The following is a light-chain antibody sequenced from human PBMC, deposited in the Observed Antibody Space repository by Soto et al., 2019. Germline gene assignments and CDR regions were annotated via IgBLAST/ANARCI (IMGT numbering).Light chain of an antibody. CDR1: QSVSSY. J-gene: IGKJ4*01. V-gene: IGKV3-11*01. Sequence: EIVLTQSPATLSLSPGERATLSCRASQSVSSYLAWYQQKPGQAPRLLIYDASNKETGIPARFSGSGSGTEFTLTISILQPDDFATYYCQQYNSYPLTFGGGTKVDIK. CDR3: QQYNSYPLT. CDR2: DAS.